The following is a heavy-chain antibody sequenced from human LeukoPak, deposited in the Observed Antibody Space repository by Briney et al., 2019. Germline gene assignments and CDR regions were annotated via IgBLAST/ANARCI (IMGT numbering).Heavy chain of an antibody. CDR1: GGSISNYY. Sequence: SETPSLTCSVSGGSISNYYWNWIRQPPGKGLEWIGNVYYSGKTNYNPSLKSRVIISVDTSQNQFSLKMSSVTAADTAVYYCARQRDGYNLVDFGVWGQGTVVTVSS. D-gene: IGHD5-24*01. V-gene: IGHV4-59*01. CDR3: ARQRDGYNLVDFGV. CDR2: VYYSGKT. J-gene: IGHJ4*02.